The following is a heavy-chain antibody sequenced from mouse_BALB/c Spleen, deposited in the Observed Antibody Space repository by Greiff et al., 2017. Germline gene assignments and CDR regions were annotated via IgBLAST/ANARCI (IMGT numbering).Heavy chain of an antibody. CDR1: GFTFSSYT. V-gene: IGHV5-12-2*01. CDR3: ARPGYGGYYYAMDY. CDR2: ISNGGGST. Sequence: EVKLMESGGGLVQPGGSLKLSCAASGFTFSSYTMSWVRQTPEKRLEWVAYISNGGGSTYYPDTVKGRFTISRDNAKNTLYLQMSSLKSEDTAMYYCARPGYGGYYYAMDYWGQGTSVTVSS. D-gene: IGHD1-1*02. J-gene: IGHJ4*01.